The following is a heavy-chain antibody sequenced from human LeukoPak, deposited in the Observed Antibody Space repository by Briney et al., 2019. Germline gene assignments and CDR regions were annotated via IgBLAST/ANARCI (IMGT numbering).Heavy chain of an antibody. Sequence: PSETLSLTCTVSGGSISSYYWSWIRQPPGKGLEWIGYIYYSGSTNYNPSLKSRVTISVDTSKNQFSLKLSSVTAADTAVYYCARESDVTTVTTDWGQGTLVTVSS. CDR3: ARESDVTTVTTD. V-gene: IGHV4-59*12. CDR1: GGSISSYY. CDR2: IYYSGST. D-gene: IGHD4-11*01. J-gene: IGHJ4*02.